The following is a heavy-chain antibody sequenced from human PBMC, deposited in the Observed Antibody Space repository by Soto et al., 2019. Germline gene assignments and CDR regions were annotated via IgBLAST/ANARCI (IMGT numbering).Heavy chain of an antibody. D-gene: IGHD3-16*01. J-gene: IGHJ2*01. CDR3: ARAVMQRRLRFDL. Sequence: ASVKVSCKASGYTFTGHYIHWVRQAPEQGPEWMGEIGPESGATRYAQRFQGRVTMTRDMSITTVYMELNSLRAEDTAVYYCARAVMQRRLRFDLWGRGTLVTVSS. CDR1: GYTFTGHY. CDR2: IGPESGAT. V-gene: IGHV1-2*02.